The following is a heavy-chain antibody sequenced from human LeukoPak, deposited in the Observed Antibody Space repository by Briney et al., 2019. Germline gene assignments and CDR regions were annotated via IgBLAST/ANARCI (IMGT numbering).Heavy chain of an antibody. Sequence: SETLSLTCTLSGRSISSYYGSWIRQPAGKGLEWIGRIYTSGSTNYNPSLKSRVPMSVDTSKNQFSLKLRSVTAADTAVYYCARDSSGSGWPFDPWGQGTLVTVSS. CDR1: GRSISSYY. D-gene: IGHD6-19*01. V-gene: IGHV4-4*07. CDR3: ARDSSGSGWPFDP. J-gene: IGHJ5*02. CDR2: IYTSGST.